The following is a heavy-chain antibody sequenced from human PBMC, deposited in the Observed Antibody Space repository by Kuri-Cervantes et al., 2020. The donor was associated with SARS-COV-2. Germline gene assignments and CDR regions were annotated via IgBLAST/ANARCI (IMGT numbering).Heavy chain of an antibody. CDR1: NGSISSIHYY. J-gene: IGHJ6*02. Sequence: PCTLSNGSISSIHYYWGWIRQSLGKGLEWIGSVYYSGSTNYNPSLKSRVTISVDTSKNQFSLKLSSVTAADTAVYYCARLGSTAQLLSMPHYYSYGMDVWGQAATVTVSS. V-gene: IGHV4-39*07. CDR3: ARLGSTAQLLSMPHYYSYGMDV. CDR2: VYYSGST. D-gene: IGHD2-2*01.